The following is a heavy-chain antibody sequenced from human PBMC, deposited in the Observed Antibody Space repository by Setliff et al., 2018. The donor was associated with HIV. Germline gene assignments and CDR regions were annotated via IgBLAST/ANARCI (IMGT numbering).Heavy chain of an antibody. J-gene: IGHJ1*01. CDR2: ITWSGDRA. CDR1: GFNFEDYG. CDR3: ARDWAGPGFQH. V-gene: IGHV3-20*04. Sequence: PGGSLRLSCLASGFNFEDYGMAWVRQIPGKGLEWVSSITWSGDRADYADSVKGRFTISRDNTNNSVFLQMNSLRAEDTAVYYCARDWAGPGFQHWGQGTLVTVSS. D-gene: IGHD6-19*01.